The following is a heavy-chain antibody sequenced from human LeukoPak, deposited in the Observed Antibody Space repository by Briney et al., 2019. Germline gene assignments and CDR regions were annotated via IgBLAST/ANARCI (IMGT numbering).Heavy chain of an antibody. D-gene: IGHD1-26*01. CDR2: ISYDGSNK. J-gene: IGHJ4*02. CDR1: GFTFSSYG. V-gene: IGHV3-30*18. Sequence: PGGSLRLSCAASGFTFSSYGMHWVRQAPGKGLEWVAVISYDGSNKYYADSVKGRFTISRDNSKNTLYLQMNSLRAEDTAVYYCAKVRSRGGSYTLFDYWGQGTLVTVSS. CDR3: AKVRSRGGSYTLFDY.